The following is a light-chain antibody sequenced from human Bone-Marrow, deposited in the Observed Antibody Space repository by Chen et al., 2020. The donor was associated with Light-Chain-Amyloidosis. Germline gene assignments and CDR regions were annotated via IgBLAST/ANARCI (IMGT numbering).Light chain of an antibody. Sequence: FILTQPHSVSESPGKPVIISCTRSSGSIATNYVQWYQQRPGSSPTTVIYEDDQRPSGVPDRFSGSIDRSSNSASRTISGLKTEDEADYYCQSYQGSSQGVFGGGTKLTVL. V-gene: IGLV6-57*01. J-gene: IGLJ3*02. CDR3: QSYQGSSQGV. CDR2: EDD. CDR1: SGSIATNY.